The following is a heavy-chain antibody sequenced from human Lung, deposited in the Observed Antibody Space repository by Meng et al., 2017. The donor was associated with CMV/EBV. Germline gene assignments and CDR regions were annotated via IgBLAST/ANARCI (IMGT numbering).Heavy chain of an antibody. CDR2: IYWNDDK. CDR1: GFSLSTSGVG. D-gene: IGHD3-3*01. J-gene: IGHJ6*02. V-gene: IGHV2-5*01. Sequence: SGXXLVXPTQTLTLTCTFSGFSLSTSGVGVGWIRQPPGKALEWLALIYWNDDKRYSPSLKSRLTITKDTSKNQVVLTMTNMDPVDTATYYCAHRALYYDFWSGYYIPRYGKDVWGQGTTVTVSS. CDR3: AHRALYYDFWSGYYIPRYGKDV.